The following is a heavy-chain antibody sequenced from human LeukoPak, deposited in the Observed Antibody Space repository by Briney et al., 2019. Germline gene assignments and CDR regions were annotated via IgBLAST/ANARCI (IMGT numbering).Heavy chain of an antibody. V-gene: IGHV3-30*18. Sequence: GGSLRLSCAASGFTFSGYGMHWVRQAPGKGLEWVAVISYDGSNKYYADSVKGRFTISRDNSKNTLYLQMNSLRAEDTAVYYCAKEPYCSGGSCYYYYMDVWGKGTTVTISS. CDR2: ISYDGSNK. CDR1: GFTFSGYG. J-gene: IGHJ6*03. D-gene: IGHD2-15*01. CDR3: AKEPYCSGGSCYYYYMDV.